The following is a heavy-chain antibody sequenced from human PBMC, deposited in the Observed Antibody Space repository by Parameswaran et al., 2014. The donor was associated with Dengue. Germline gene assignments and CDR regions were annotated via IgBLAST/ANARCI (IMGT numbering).Heavy chain of an antibody. D-gene: IGHD3-16*01. CDR2: ISYDGSNK. CDR3: ARAYLGLDDYGDY. Sequence: WIRQPPGKGLEWVAVISYDGSNKYYADSVKGRFTISRDNSKNTLYLQMNSLRAEDTAVYYCARAYLGLDDYGDYWGQGTLVTVSS. V-gene: IGHV3-30*04. J-gene: IGHJ4*02.